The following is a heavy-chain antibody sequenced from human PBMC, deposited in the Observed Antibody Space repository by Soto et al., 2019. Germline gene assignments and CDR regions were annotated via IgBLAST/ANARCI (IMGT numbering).Heavy chain of an antibody. Sequence: SVKVSCKASGGTFSSYAISWVRQAPGQGLEWMGGIIPIFGTANYAQKFQGRVTITADESTSTAYMELSSLRSEDTAVYYCACSSSIRSGFDYWGQGTLVTVSS. V-gene: IGHV1-69*13. CDR2: IIPIFGTA. J-gene: IGHJ4*02. CDR3: ACSSSIRSGFDY. CDR1: GGTFSSYA. D-gene: IGHD6-6*01.